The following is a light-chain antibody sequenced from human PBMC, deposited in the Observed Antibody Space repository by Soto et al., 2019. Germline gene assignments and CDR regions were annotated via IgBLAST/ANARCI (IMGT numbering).Light chain of an antibody. Sequence: DIQMTQSPSTLSASVGDRVTITCRASQSISSWLAWYQQKPGKAPKLLIYKASSLESGVPSRFSGSGSGTEFTLTISSLQHDDFATSYCQQYNSSPYTFGQGTKLEIK. CDR2: KAS. J-gene: IGKJ2*01. CDR1: QSISSW. CDR3: QQYNSSPYT. V-gene: IGKV1-5*03.